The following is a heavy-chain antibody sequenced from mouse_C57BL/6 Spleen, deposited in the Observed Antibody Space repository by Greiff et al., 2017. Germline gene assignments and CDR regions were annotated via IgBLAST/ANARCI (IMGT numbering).Heavy chain of an antibody. D-gene: IGHD1-1*01. CDR2: ISYDGSN. V-gene: IGHV3-6*01. J-gene: IGHJ4*01. CDR1: GYSITSGYY. CDR3: AKGGPYYYGSSYDYYAMDY. Sequence: EVQLQESGPGLVKPSQSLSLTCSVTGYSITSGYYWNWIRQFPGNKLEWMGYISYDGSNNYNPSLKNRISITRDTSKNQFFLKLNSVTTEDTATYYCAKGGPYYYGSSYDYYAMDYWGQGTSVTVSS.